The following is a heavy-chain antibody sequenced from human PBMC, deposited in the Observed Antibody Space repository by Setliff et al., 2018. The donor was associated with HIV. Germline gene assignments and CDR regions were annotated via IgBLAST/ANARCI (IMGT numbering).Heavy chain of an antibody. CDR2: IYDDGRT. CDR3: SKGVKWLDP. D-gene: IGHD3-16*01. CDR1: GFTVSTNY. Sequence: PGGSLRLSCEVSGFTVSTNYMTWVRQAPGKGLEWVSTIYDDGRTFYTESVEGRFTISRDNSNNILYLQMNSLLVEDTAVYYCSKGVKWLDPWGQGTLVTVS. V-gene: IGHV3-53*01. J-gene: IGHJ5*02.